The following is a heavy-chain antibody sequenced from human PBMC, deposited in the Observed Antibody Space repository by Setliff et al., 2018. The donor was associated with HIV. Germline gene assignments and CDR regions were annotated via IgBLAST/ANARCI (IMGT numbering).Heavy chain of an antibody. J-gene: IGHJ6*02. D-gene: IGHD4-17*01. Sequence: ASLKVSCKASGYTFTNYAMHWVRQAPGQRLEWMGWINAGNGNTKYSQNFQGRVTMTRNTSISTAYMELSSLKSEDTAVYYCARGGSPTTGTTPDLDVWGQGTTVTVSS. CDR3: ARGGSPTTGTTPDLDV. V-gene: IGHV1-3*01. CDR1: GYTFTNYA. CDR2: INAGNGNT.